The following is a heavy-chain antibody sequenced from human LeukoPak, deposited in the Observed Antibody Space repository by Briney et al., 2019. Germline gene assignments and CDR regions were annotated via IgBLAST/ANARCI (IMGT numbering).Heavy chain of an antibody. J-gene: IGHJ4*02. Sequence: SETLSLTCTVSGGSIRSYYWSWIRQPAGKGLEWIGRIYIDGSTNYNPSLKSRVTISLDTSKNQFSLRLTSVTAADTAVYYCARNRVVGAPNFDYWGQGTLVTVFS. V-gene: IGHV4-4*07. CDR2: IYIDGST. CDR3: ARNRVVGAPNFDY. CDR1: GGSIRSYY. D-gene: IGHD1-26*01.